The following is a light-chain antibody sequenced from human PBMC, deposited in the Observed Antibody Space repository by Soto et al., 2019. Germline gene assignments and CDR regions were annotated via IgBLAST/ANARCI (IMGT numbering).Light chain of an antibody. CDR1: SGHSSYA. CDR3: QTWGTGIRV. V-gene: IGLV4-69*01. J-gene: IGLJ3*02. Sequence: QLVLTQSPSASASLGASVKLTCTLNSGHSSYAMAWHQQQPEKGPRYLMKLNSDGSHSKGDGIPDRFSGSSSGAERYLTISSLQSEDEADYYCQTWGTGIRVFGGGTQLTVL. CDR2: LNSDGSH.